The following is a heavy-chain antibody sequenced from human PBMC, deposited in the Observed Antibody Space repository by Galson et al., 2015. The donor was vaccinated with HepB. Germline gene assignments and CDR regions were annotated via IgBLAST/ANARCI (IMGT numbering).Heavy chain of an antibody. CDR1: GFTVSSNY. CDR2: ISYDGSNK. CDR3: ANSDYDFWSGYYTPPNDY. D-gene: IGHD3-3*01. V-gene: IGHV3-30*18. Sequence: SLRLSCAASGFTVSSNYMSWVRQAPGKGLEWVAVISYDGSNKYYADSVKGRFTISRDNSKNTLYLQMNSLRAEDTAVYYCANSDYDFWSGYYTPPNDYWGQGTLVTVSS. J-gene: IGHJ4*02.